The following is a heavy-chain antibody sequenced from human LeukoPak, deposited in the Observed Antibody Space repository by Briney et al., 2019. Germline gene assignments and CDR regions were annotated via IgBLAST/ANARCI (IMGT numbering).Heavy chain of an antibody. CDR1: GDSMSSGSYY. CDR2: IYSSGST. D-gene: IGHD5-12*01. CDR3: ARLPAQWLREGGYGFDP. Sequence: PSETLSLTCTVSGDSMSSGSYYWSWIRQPAGKGLEWIGRIYSSGSTNYNPSLKSRVTISVDTSKNQFSLKLSSVTAADTAVYYCARLPAQWLREGGYGFDPWGQGTLVTVSS. J-gene: IGHJ5*02. V-gene: IGHV4-61*02.